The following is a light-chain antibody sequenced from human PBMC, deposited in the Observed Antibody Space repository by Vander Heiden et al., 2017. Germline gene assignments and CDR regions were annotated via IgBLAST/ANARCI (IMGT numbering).Light chain of an antibody. Sequence: QSVLTQPPSATATPAPRGTIYCSGRRPNTGDNTVNWYQHCPATAPKLLIYSDHQRPSGVSDRFSGSKSGTSASLAITGLQSEDEADYYCSAWDGSLNAHVFGTGTRVTVL. CDR2: SDH. V-gene: IGLV1-44*01. CDR1: RPNTGDNT. CDR3: SAWDGSLNAHV. J-gene: IGLJ1*01.